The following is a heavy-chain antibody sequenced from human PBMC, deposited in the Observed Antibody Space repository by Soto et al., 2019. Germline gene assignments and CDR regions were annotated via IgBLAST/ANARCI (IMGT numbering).Heavy chain of an antibody. CDR1: GYTFTSYG. CDR3: ARDRGRITMIVGDFDY. J-gene: IGHJ4*02. D-gene: IGHD3-22*01. CDR2: ISAYNGNT. V-gene: IGHV1-18*04. Sequence: EASVKVSCKASGYTFTSYGISWVRQAPGQGLEWMGWISAYNGNTNYAQKLQGRVTMTTDTSTSTAYMELRSLRSDDTAVYYCARDRGRITMIVGDFDYWGRGTLVTVSS.